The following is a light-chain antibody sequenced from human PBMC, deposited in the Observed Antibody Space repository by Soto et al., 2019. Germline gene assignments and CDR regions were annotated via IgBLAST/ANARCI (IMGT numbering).Light chain of an antibody. V-gene: IGKV3-20*01. CDR3: PQYGSSPPIT. Sequence: EIVLTQSPGTLSLSPGERATLSCRASQSVSSSYLAWYQQKPGQAPRLLIYSASSRATGIPDRFSGSGSGTHFTLTISRLEPEDFAVYYCPQYGSSPPITFGQGTRLEIK. CDR1: QSVSSSY. J-gene: IGKJ5*01. CDR2: SAS.